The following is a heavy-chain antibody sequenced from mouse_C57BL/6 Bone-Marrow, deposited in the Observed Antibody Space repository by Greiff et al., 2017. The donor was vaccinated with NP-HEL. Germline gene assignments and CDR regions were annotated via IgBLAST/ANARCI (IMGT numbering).Heavy chain of an antibody. Sequence: VQLKQSGPELVKPGASVKMSCKASGYTFTDYNMHWVKPSHGKSLEWIGYINPNNGGTSYNQKFKGKATLTVNKSSSTAYMELRSLTSEDSAVYYCASAYYSNYDYWGQGTTLTVSS. D-gene: IGHD2-5*01. J-gene: IGHJ2*01. CDR3: ASAYYSNYDY. CDR1: GYTFTDYN. CDR2: INPNNGGT. V-gene: IGHV1-22*01.